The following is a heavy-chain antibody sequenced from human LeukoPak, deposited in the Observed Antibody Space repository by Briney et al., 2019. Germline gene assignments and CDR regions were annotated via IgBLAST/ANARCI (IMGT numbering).Heavy chain of an antibody. V-gene: IGHV4-34*01. Sequence: SETLSLTCAVYGGSFSGYYWSWIRQPPGKGLEWIGEINHSGSTNYNPSLKSRVTISVDTSRNQFSLKLSSVTAADTAVYYCARGPKYHDFWSGYPVDYWGQGTLVTVSS. CDR2: INHSGST. J-gene: IGHJ4*02. CDR1: GGSFSGYY. D-gene: IGHD3-3*01. CDR3: ARGPKYHDFWSGYPVDY.